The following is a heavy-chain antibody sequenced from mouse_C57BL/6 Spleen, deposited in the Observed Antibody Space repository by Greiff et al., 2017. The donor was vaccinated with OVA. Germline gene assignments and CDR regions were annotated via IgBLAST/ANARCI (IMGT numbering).Heavy chain of an antibody. Sequence: DVHLVESGGGLVQPKGSLKLSCAASGFSFNTYAMNWVRQAPGKGLEWVARIRSKSNNYATYYADSVKDRFTISRDDSESMLYLQMNNLKTEDTAMYYCVRHGTTVVPAMDYWGQGTSVTVSS. CDR3: VRHGTTVVPAMDY. CDR1: GFSFNTYA. CDR2: IRSKSNNYAT. J-gene: IGHJ4*01. D-gene: IGHD1-1*01. V-gene: IGHV10-1*01.